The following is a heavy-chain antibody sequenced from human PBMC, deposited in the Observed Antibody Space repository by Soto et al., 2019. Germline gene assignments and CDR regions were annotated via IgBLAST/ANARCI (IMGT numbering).Heavy chain of an antibody. D-gene: IGHD5-18*01. J-gene: IGHJ4*02. CDR3: ARYHPLDTASADY. CDR1: GFAFSDYY. Sequence: PGGSLRLSCAASGFAFSDYYMSWIRQAPGKGLEWVSYISSSGSTIYYADSVKGRFTISRDNAKNSLYLQMNSLRAEDTAVYYCARYHPLDTASADYWGQGTLVTVSS. CDR2: ISSSGSTI. V-gene: IGHV3-11*01.